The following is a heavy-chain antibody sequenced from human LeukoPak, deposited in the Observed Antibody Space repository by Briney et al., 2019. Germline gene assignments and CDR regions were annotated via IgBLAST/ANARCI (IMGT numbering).Heavy chain of an antibody. V-gene: IGHV3-23*01. CDR1: GFTFTSYA. CDR2: ISGSGGST. J-gene: IGHJ4*02. CDR3: AKEGYYDSSGYSDY. Sequence: PGGSLRLSCAASGFTFTSYAMTWVRQAPGKGLEWVSSISGSGGSTYYADSVKGRFTISRDNSKNTLYLQMNSLRAEDTAVYYCAKEGYYDSSGYSDYWGQGTLVTVSS. D-gene: IGHD3-22*01.